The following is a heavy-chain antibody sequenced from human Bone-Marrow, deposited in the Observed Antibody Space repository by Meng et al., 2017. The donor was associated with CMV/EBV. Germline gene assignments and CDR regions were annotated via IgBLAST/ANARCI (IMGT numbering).Heavy chain of an antibody. CDR2: IYYSGST. J-gene: IGHJ5*02. CDR3: ARVGYSNYAVSYNWFDP. Sequence: SETLSLTCTVSGGSISSSNYYWGWIRQPPGKGLEWIGTIYYSGSTYYNPSLKSRVTISVDTSKNRFSLKLSSVTAADTAVYYCARVGYSNYAVSYNWFDPWGQGTLVTVSS. D-gene: IGHD4-11*01. V-gene: IGHV4-39*07. CDR1: GGSISSSNYY.